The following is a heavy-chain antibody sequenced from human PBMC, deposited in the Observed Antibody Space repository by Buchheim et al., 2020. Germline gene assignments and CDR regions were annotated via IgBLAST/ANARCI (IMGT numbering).Heavy chain of an antibody. CDR1: GGSIRSGDYY. J-gene: IGHJ5*02. V-gene: IGHV4-30-4*01. CDR3: ARDLAAETQENWFDP. Sequence: QVQLQESGPGLVKPSHTLSLTCTVSGGSIRSGDYYWSWIRQPPGKGLECIGYIYYSVRTYYNPSLNRRVTISVDTSKNQSSLKLSSVTAADTAVYYCARDLAAETQENWFDPWGQGTL. CDR2: IYYSVRT. D-gene: IGHD6-13*01.